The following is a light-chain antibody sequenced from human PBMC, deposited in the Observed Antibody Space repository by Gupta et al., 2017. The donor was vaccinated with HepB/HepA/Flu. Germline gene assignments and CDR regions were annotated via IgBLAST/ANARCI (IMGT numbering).Light chain of an antibody. Sequence: QSVVTQPPSVSEAPRQRVTISCSGSGSNIGDNTVNWYQQLPGKAPKLLIYYDDLLPSGVSDRFSGSKSGTSASLTISGLQSEDEADYYCAAWDDSLNGLVFGGGTKLTVL. J-gene: IGLJ3*02. V-gene: IGLV1-36*01. CDR1: GSNIGDNT. CDR3: AAWDDSLNGLV. CDR2: YDD.